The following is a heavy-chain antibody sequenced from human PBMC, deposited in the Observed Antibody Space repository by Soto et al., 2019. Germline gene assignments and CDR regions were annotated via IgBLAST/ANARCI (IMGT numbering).Heavy chain of an antibody. D-gene: IGHD2-2*01. CDR3: ARAGYASSWTTDFYYATDV. CDR2: ISYDGSDK. J-gene: IGHJ6*02. CDR1: GFTFSNYG. Sequence: VQLVESGGGVVQPGRSLRLSCAASGFTFSNYGVHWVRQAPGKGLEWVAVISYDGSDKYQADSVKGRFTISRDNSKNTLFLQMNDLRPEDTAVYYCARAGYASSWTTDFYYATDVWGQGTRVTVSS. V-gene: IGHV3-30*03.